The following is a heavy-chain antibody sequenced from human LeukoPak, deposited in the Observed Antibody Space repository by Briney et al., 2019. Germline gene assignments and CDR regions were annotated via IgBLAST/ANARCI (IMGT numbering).Heavy chain of an antibody. D-gene: IGHD3-22*01. CDR2: IYYSGST. J-gene: IGHJ4*02. Sequence: PSETLSLTCTVSGVSISSYYWSWIRQPPGKGLEWIGYIYYSGSTNYNPSLKSQVTISVDTSKNQFSLKLSSVTAADTAVYYCARVSSGYYYVYDYWGQGTLVTVSS. CDR1: GVSISSYY. V-gene: IGHV4-59*01. CDR3: ARVSSGYYYVYDY.